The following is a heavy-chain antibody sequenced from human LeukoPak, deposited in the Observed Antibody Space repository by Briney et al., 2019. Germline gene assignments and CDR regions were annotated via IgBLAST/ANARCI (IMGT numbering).Heavy chain of an antibody. D-gene: IGHD4-11*01. CDR1: GGSISSGGYS. V-gene: IGHV4-30-2*01. CDR3: ARGPDYSTPYHYYGMDV. CDR2: IYHSGST. Sequence: SQTLSLTCAVSGGSISSGGYSWSWIRQPPGKGLEWIGYIYHSGSTYYNPSLKSRVTISVDRSKNQFSLKLSSVTAADTAVYYCARGPDYSTPYHYYGMDVWGQGTTVTVSS. J-gene: IGHJ6*02.